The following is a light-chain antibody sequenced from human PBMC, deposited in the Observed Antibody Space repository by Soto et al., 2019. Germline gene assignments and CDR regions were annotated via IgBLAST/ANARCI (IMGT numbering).Light chain of an antibody. J-gene: IGKJ5*01. CDR3: QHLNAYPIT. Sequence: DIQMTPSPSSLSASIGDRVTLTCRASQSISHLVWHQQKPGKAPKLLIYEVASLQSGVPSRFSGSGSGTDFTLTISSLQPEDFATYYCQHLNAYPITFGQGTRLEIK. CDR2: EVA. CDR1: QSISH. V-gene: IGKV1-17*01.